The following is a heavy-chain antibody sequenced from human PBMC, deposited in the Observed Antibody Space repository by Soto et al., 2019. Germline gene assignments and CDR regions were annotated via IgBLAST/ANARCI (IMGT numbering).Heavy chain of an antibody. J-gene: IGHJ3*02. D-gene: IGHD2-15*01. CDR1: GYTLTGYY. CDR2: INPNSGGT. Sequence: GASVKVSCKASGYTLTGYYMHWVRQAPGQGLEWMGWINPNSGGTNYAQKFQGWVTMTRDTSISTAYMELSRLRSDDTAVYYCARDRYCSGGSCYSDAFDIWGQGTMVTVSS. CDR3: ARDRYCSGGSCYSDAFDI. V-gene: IGHV1-2*04.